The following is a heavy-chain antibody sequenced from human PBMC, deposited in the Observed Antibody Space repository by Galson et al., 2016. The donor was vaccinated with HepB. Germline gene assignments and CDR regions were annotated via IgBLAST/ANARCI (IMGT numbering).Heavy chain of an antibody. Sequence: SLRLSCAASGFTFSYYSMNWVRQAPGKGLEWVSFISSSSSYIYYADSVKGRFTISRDNAKNSLYLQMNSLRAEDTAVYYCARVLPAADSYYYYGMDVWGKRTTVTVSS. D-gene: IGHD2-2*01. CDR2: ISSSSSYI. CDR3: ARVLPAADSYYYYGMDV. CDR1: GFTFSYYS. J-gene: IGHJ6*04. V-gene: IGHV3-21*01.